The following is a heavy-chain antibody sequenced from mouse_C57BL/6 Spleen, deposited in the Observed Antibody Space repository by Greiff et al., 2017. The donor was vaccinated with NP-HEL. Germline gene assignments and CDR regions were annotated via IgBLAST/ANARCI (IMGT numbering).Heavy chain of an antibody. V-gene: IGHV5-17*01. J-gene: IGHJ3*01. CDR1: GFTFSDYG. CDR2: ISSGSSTM. D-gene: IGHD1-1*01. Sequence: EVQGVESGGGLVKPGGSLKLSCAASGFTFSDYGMHWVRQAPEKGLEWVAYISSGSSTMNYADTVKGRFTISRDNAKNTLFLQMNSLRSEDTAMYYCARTTTVVDPFAYWGQGTLVTVSA. CDR3: ARTTTVVDPFAY.